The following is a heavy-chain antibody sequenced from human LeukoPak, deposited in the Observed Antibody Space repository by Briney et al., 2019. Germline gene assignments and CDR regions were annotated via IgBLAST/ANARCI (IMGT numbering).Heavy chain of an antibody. CDR1: GFTFSSYW. CDR3: AGSVAIVFHGH. CDR2: IKQDGSEK. D-gene: IGHD2-15*01. J-gene: IGHJ4*02. Sequence: GGSLRLSCAASGFTFSSYWMSWVRQAPGKGLEWVANIKQDGSEKYYVDSVKGRFTISRDNAKNSLYLQMNSLRADDTAVYYCAGSVAIVFHGHWGQGTLVTVSS. V-gene: IGHV3-7*01.